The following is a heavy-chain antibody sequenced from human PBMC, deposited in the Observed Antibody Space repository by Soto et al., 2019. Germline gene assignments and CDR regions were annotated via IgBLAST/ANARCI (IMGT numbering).Heavy chain of an antibody. Sequence: SETLSLTCTVSGGSISSSSYYWGWIRQPPGKGLEWIGSIYYSGSNYYNPSLKSRVTISVDTSKNQFSLKLISVTAADTAVYYCARDKITGLFDYWGQGTLVT. J-gene: IGHJ4*02. CDR1: GGSISSSSYY. V-gene: IGHV4-39*02. CDR2: IYYSGSN. CDR3: ARDKITGLFDY. D-gene: IGHD2-8*02.